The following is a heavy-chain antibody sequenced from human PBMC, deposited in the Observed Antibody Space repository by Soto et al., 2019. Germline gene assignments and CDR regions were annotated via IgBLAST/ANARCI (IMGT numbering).Heavy chain of an antibody. J-gene: IGHJ3*02. Sequence: QVTLKKSGPVLVQPTETLTLTCTVSGFSLSNDRMGVSWIRQPPGKALEWLAHIFSNDEKSYITSLRSRLTVSKDTSTRRVVLTMTNMDPVDTATYYCARLLTMTVGQEITAAFDIWGQGTMVTVSS. CDR1: GFSLSNDRMG. CDR3: ARLLTMTVGQEITAAFDI. D-gene: IGHD3-22*01. V-gene: IGHV2-26*01. CDR2: IFSNDEK.